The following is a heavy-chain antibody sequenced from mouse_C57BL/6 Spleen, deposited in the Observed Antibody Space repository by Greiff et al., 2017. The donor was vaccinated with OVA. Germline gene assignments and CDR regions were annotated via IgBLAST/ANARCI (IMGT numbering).Heavy chain of an antibody. D-gene: IGHD1-1*01. CDR2: IDPNSGGT. CDR3: ARLYYGSSYGYFDV. Sequence: QVHVKQPGAELVKPGASVKLSCKASGYTFTSYWMHWVKQRPGRGLEWIGRIDPNSGGTKYNEKFKSKATLTVDKPSSTAYMQLSSLTSEDSAVYYCARLYYGSSYGYFDVWGTGTTVTVSS. J-gene: IGHJ1*03. V-gene: IGHV1-72*01. CDR1: GYTFTSYW.